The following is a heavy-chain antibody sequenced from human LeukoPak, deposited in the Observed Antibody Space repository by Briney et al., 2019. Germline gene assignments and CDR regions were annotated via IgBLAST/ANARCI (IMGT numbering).Heavy chain of an antibody. D-gene: IGHD3-22*01. CDR3: ARALAYYYDSSGYTFDY. J-gene: IGHJ4*02. V-gene: IGHV1-69*04. CDR2: IIPILGIA. Sequence: SVKFSCKASGGTFSSYAISWVRQAPGQGLEWMGRIIPILGIANYAQKFQGRVTITADKSTSTAYMELSSLRSEDTAVYYCARALAYYYDSSGYTFDYWGQGTLVTVSS. CDR1: GGTFSSYA.